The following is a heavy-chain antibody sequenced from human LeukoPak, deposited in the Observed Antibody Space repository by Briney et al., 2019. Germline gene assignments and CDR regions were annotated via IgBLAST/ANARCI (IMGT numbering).Heavy chain of an antibody. V-gene: IGHV1-18*01. CDR1: GYTFTSYG. CDR3: AMGYYGSSGYYVDY. Sequence: ASVKVSCKASGYTFTSYGLSWVRQAPGQGLEWMGWISTYNGNTNYAQKFQGRVTMTEDTSTDTAYMELSSLRSEDTAVYYCAMGYYGSSGYYVDYWGQGTLVTVSS. D-gene: IGHD3-22*01. J-gene: IGHJ4*02. CDR2: ISTYNGNT.